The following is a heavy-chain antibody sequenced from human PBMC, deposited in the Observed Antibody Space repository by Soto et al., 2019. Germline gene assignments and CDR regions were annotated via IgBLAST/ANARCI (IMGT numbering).Heavy chain of an antibody. J-gene: IGHJ5*02. D-gene: IGHD3-10*01. CDR3: ARARGVLFDGFDP. V-gene: IGHV1-3*01. Sequence: ASVKVSCKASGYTFTSYAMHWVRQAPGQRLEWMGWINAGNGNTKYSQKFQGRVTITRDTSASTAYMELSSLRSEDTAVYYCARARGVLFDGFDPWGQGXLVTVYS. CDR2: INAGNGNT. CDR1: GYTFTSYA.